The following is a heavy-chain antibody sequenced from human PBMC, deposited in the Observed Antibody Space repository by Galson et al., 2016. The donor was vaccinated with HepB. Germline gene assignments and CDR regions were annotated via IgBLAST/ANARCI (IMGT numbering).Heavy chain of an antibody. J-gene: IGHJ6*04. D-gene: IGHD1-1*01. CDR2: INSDGSGT. V-gene: IGHV3-74*01. Sequence: SLRLSCAASGFIFSRYWMHWVRQVPGKGLVWVSRINSDGSGTSYADSVKGRFTISRDNAKNTLYLQMNSLRAEDTAVYYCARFIASPWNDYYYYGMDVWGKGTTLTVSS. CDR1: GFIFSRYW. CDR3: ARFIASPWNDYYYYGMDV.